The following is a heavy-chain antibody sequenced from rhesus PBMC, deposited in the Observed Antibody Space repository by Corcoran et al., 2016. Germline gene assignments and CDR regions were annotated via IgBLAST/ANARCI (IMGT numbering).Heavy chain of an antibody. CDR1: GCSISGYYL. V-gene: IGHV4S7*01. CDR2: IYGGSGST. J-gene: IGHJ1*01. D-gene: IGHD2-21*01. Sequence: QVQLQESGPGVVKPSETLSLTCAVSGCSISGYYLWSWIRQPPGKGLEWIGYIYGGSGSTSYNPSLKSRVIISIDTCKNQCSLKLSAVTAADTAVYYCARAECTGSGCYPRYFEFWGQGALVTVSS. CDR3: ARAECTGSGCYPRYFEF.